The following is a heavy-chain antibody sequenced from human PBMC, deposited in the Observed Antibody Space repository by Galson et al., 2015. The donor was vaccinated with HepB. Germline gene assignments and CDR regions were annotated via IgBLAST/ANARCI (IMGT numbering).Heavy chain of an antibody. CDR2: IYWDDDK. CDR3: AHTKGPLLWFEGSAFDY. Sequence: LVKPTQTLTLTCTFSGFSLSTSGVGVGWIRQPPGKVLEWLALIYWDDDKRYSPSLKSRLTITKDTSKNQVVLTMTNMDPVDTATYYCAHTKGPLLWFEGSAFDYWGQGTLVTVSS. CDR1: GFSLSTSGVG. J-gene: IGHJ4*02. V-gene: IGHV2-5*02. D-gene: IGHD3-10*01.